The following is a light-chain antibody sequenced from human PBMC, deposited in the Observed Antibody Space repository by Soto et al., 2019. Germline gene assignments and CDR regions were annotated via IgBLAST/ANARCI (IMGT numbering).Light chain of an antibody. CDR3: CSYAGSSTLL. Sequence: QSALTQPASGSGSPGQSITVSFTGTSSDIGSYNLVSWYQHHPGKAPKLMIYAVSKRPSGVSSRFSGSKSGNTASLTISGLQGEDEADYFCCSYAGSSTLLFGGGTKVTVL. V-gene: IGLV2-23*02. CDR2: AVS. J-gene: IGLJ3*02. CDR1: SSDIGSYNL.